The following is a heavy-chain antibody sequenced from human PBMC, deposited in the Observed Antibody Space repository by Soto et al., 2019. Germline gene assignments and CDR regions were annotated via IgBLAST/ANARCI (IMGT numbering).Heavy chain of an antibody. J-gene: IGHJ4*02. CDR1: GFTFSSYW. Sequence: GGSLRLSCAASGFTFSSYWMSWVRQAPGKGLEWVANIKQDGSEKYYVDSVKGRFTISRDNAKNSLYLQMNSLRAEDTAVYYCAKITIFGVVIPLLYFDYWGQGTLVTVSS. V-gene: IGHV3-7*01. D-gene: IGHD3-3*01. CDR3: AKITIFGVVIPLLYFDY. CDR2: IKQDGSEK.